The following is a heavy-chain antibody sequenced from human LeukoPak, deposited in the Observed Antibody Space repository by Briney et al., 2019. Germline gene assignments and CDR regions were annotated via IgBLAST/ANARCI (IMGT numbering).Heavy chain of an antibody. J-gene: IGHJ6*03. CDR3: ARDRTSSAYYYYYYYMDV. Sequence: SETLSLTCTVSGGSISSSSYYWGWIRQPPGKGLEWIGSIYYSGSTYYNPSLKSRVTISVDTSKNQFSLKLSSVTAADTAVYYCARDRTSSAYYYYYYYMDVWGKGTTVTVSS. CDR1: GGSISSSSYY. CDR2: IYYSGST. V-gene: IGHV4-39*07. D-gene: IGHD6-19*01.